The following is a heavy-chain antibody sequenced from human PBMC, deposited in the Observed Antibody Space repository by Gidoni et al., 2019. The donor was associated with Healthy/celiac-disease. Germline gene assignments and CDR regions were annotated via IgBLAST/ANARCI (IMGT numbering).Heavy chain of an antibody. CDR1: GFTFSDYY. V-gene: IGHV3-11*05. D-gene: IGHD1-26*01. J-gene: IGHJ4*02. Sequence: QVQLVESGGGWVKPGRYLRLSCAASGFTFSDYYMRWIRQAPGKGLELVSYISSSSSYTNYADSVKGRFTISRDNAKNSLYLQMNSLRAEDTAVYYCARGGVRGTLGKFDYWGQGTLVTVSS. CDR2: ISSSSSYT. CDR3: ARGGVRGTLGKFDY.